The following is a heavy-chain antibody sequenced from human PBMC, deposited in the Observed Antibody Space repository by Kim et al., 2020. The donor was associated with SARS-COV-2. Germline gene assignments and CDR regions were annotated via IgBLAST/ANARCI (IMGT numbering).Heavy chain of an antibody. CDR1: GFTFNNIA. Sequence: GGSLRLSCGASGFTFNNIAMSWVRQAPGKGLEWVSAISDNSVNTYYADSVKGRFTVSRDNSKNTLYLQMNSLRVEDTAVYYCSNGRAPSGTLTHDYWGQGTLVTVSS. CDR2: ISDNSVNT. J-gene: IGHJ4*02. D-gene: IGHD1-1*01. V-gene: IGHV3-23*01. CDR3: SNGRAPSGTLTHDY.